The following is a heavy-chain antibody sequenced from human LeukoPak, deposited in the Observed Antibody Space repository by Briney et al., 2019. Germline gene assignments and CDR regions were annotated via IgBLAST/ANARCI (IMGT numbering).Heavy chain of an antibody. CDR2: INHSGST. CDR3: VRDYYDSSGPNDAFDI. J-gene: IGHJ3*02. CDR1: GGSFSGYY. V-gene: IGHV4-34*01. D-gene: IGHD3-22*01. Sequence: PSETLSLTCAVYGGSFSGYYWSWIRQPPGKGLEWIGEINHSGSTNYNPSLKSGVTISVDTSKNQFSLKMSSVTDVGTAVCYSVRDYYDSSGPNDAFDIWGQGTMVTVSS.